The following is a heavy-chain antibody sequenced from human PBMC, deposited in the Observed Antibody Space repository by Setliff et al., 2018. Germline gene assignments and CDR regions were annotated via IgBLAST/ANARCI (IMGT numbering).Heavy chain of an antibody. CDR3: GRAGKPYAIDV. J-gene: IGHJ3*01. CDR1: GFNFNKYW. Sequence: LRLSCTVYGFNFNKYWMYWVRQAPGKGLEWVSRINGDATIAHYADSVKGRLTISRDNAMNSLFLQMDSLRVDDTAVYYCGRAGKPYAIDVWGQGTMVTVSS. V-gene: IGHV3-74*01. CDR2: INGDATIA.